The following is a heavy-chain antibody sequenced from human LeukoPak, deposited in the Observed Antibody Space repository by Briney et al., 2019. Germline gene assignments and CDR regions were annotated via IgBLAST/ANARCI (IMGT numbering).Heavy chain of an antibody. J-gene: IGHJ4*02. V-gene: IGHV4-4*07. Sequence: PSETLSLTXTVSGGSISSYYWSWIRQPAGKGLEWIGRIYTSGSTNYNPSLKSRVTMSVDTSKNQFSLKLSSVTAADTAVYYCARFGLTGRRDGYFDYWGQGTLVTVSS. D-gene: IGHD1-20*01. CDR1: GGSISSYY. CDR2: IYTSGST. CDR3: ARFGLTGRRDGYFDY.